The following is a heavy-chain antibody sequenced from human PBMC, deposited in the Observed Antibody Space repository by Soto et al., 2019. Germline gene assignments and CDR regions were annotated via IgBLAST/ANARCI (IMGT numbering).Heavy chain of an antibody. Sequence: GGSLRLSCAASGFTFSSYAMSWVRQAPGKGLEWVSAISGSGGSTYYADSVKGRFTISRDNSKNTLYLQMNSLRAEETAVYYCAKGGGRCSSTSCLPQFDPWGQGTLVTVSS. CDR1: GFTFSSYA. D-gene: IGHD2-2*01. CDR2: ISGSGGST. J-gene: IGHJ5*02. CDR3: AKGGGRCSSTSCLPQFDP. V-gene: IGHV3-23*01.